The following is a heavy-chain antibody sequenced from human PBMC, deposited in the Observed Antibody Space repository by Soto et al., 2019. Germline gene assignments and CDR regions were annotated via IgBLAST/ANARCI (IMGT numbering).Heavy chain of an antibody. Sequence: DVQLVESGGDLVKPGGSLRLSCAASGFAFSDASMSWVRQAPGKGLEWVGRIKTKSSGGTTDYAAPVKGRFTISRDDSKNTVYPQMDSLKAEDTAVYSCAPLASGHYGYVFWGQGTLVTVSP. CDR3: APLASGHYGYVF. CDR1: GFAFSDAS. D-gene: IGHD3-3*01. CDR2: IKTKSSGGTT. J-gene: IGHJ4*02. V-gene: IGHV3-15*01.